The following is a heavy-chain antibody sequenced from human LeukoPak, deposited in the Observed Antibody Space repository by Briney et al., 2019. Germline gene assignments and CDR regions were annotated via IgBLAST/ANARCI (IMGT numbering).Heavy chain of an antibody. Sequence: SETLSLTCAVSGYSISSGYYWGWIRQPPGKGLEWIGSIFHSGSTYYNPSLKSRVTLSIDTSKNQFSLRLSSVTATDTAVYYCARVFGNFPDRWFDPWGQGTLVTVSS. CDR1: GYSISSGYY. D-gene: IGHD3-22*01. J-gene: IGHJ5*02. CDR2: IFHSGST. V-gene: IGHV4-38-2*01. CDR3: ARVFGNFPDRWFDP.